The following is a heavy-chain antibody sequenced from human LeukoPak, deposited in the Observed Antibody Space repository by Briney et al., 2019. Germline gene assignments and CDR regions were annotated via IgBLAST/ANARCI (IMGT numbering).Heavy chain of an antibody. CDR1: GFTFSSYG. CDR2: IWYDGSNK. CDR3: ARDYGGNSGPAARPMYYFDY. J-gene: IGHJ4*02. D-gene: IGHD4-23*01. V-gene: IGHV3-33*01. Sequence: GGSLRLSCAASGFTFSSYGMHWVRQAPGKGLEWVAVIWYDGSNKYYADSVKGRFTISRDNSKNTLYLQMNSQRAEDTAVYYCARDYGGNSGPAARPMYYFDYWGQGTLVTVSS.